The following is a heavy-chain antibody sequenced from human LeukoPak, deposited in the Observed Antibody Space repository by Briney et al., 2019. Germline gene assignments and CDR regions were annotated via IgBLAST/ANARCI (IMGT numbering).Heavy chain of an antibody. V-gene: IGHV3-21*01. CDR3: ARMEDYGDSKSDY. Sequence: PGGSLRLSCAASGFTFSSYSMNWVRPAPGKGLEWVSSISSSSSYIYYADSVKGRFTISRDNAKNSLYLQMNSLRAEDTAVYYCARMEDYGDSKSDYWGQGTLVTVSS. J-gene: IGHJ4*02. CDR1: GFTFSSYS. D-gene: IGHD4-17*01. CDR2: ISSSSSYI.